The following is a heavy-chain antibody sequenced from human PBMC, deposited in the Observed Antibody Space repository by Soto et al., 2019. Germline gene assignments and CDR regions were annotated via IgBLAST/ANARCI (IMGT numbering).Heavy chain of an antibody. CDR3: ARDILGPRHRIVVVFTSSYYYYGMDV. CDR2: ISAYNGNT. CDR1: GYTFTSYG. V-gene: IGHV1-18*01. J-gene: IGHJ6*02. D-gene: IGHD3-22*01. Sequence: ASVKVSCKASGYTFTSYGISWVRQAPGQGLEWMGWISAYNGNTNYAQKRQGRVTMTTYTYTSTVYMELRSLRSEDTAVYYCARDILGPRHRIVVVFTSSYYYYGMDVWGQGTTVTVSS.